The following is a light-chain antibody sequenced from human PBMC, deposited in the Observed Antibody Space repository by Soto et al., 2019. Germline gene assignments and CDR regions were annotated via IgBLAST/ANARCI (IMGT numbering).Light chain of an antibody. V-gene: IGKV1-17*01. Sequence: DIQMTQSPSSLSASVGDRVTITCRASQGIRNDLGWYQQKPGKAPKRLIYAASSLQSGVPSRFSGSGSGKQFLHTISSRQLEDFASYYFLQHNIYPLTFGQGTKVEIK. J-gene: IGKJ1*01. CDR2: AAS. CDR1: QGIRND. CDR3: LQHNIYPLT.